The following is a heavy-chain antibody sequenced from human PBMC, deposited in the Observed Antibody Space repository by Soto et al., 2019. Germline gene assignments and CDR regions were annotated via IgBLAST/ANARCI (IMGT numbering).Heavy chain of an antibody. CDR2: IKSKTDGGTT. Sequence: GGSLRLSCAASGFTFSNAWMSWVRQAPGKGLEWVGRIKSKTDGGTTDYAAPVKGRFTISRDDSKNTLYLQMNSLKTEDIAVYYCTTGYGDSPFDYWGQGTLVTVSS. CDR1: GFTFSNAW. J-gene: IGHJ4*02. D-gene: IGHD4-17*01. V-gene: IGHV3-15*01. CDR3: TTGYGDSPFDY.